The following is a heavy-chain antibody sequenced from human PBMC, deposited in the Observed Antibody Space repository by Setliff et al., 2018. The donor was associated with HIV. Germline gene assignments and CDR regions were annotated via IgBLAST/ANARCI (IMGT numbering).Heavy chain of an antibody. Sequence: GESLKISCAASGFTFYNAWMTWVRQAPGKGLEWVGRIKSKTNGETTDYAAPVKGRFIMSRGDSQNTLYLQMNSLKTEDTAVYFCATALFTSGYFYVRDAFDIWGQGTMVTVSS. D-gene: IGHD3-22*01. CDR2: IKSKTNGETT. CDR3: ATALFTSGYFYVRDAFDI. CDR1: GFTFYNAW. J-gene: IGHJ3*02. V-gene: IGHV3-15*01.